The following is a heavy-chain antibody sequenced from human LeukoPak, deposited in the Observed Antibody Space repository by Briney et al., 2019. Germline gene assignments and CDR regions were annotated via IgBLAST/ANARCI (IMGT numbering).Heavy chain of an antibody. V-gene: IGHV3-23*01. Sequence: GGSLRLSCAASGFTFSSYAMSWVRQAPGKGLEWVSAISGSGGSTYYADSVKGRFTISRDNAKKTVYLQMNSLRAEDTAVYYCARGGSGYCSAGSCYPFDFWGQGTLVTVSS. CDR2: ISGSGGST. J-gene: IGHJ4*02. D-gene: IGHD2-15*01. CDR3: ARGGSGYCSAGSCYPFDF. CDR1: GFTFSSYA.